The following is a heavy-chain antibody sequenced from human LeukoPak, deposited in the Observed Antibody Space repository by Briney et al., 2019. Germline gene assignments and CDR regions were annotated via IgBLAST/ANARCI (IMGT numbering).Heavy chain of an antibody. V-gene: IGHV4-34*01. J-gene: IGHJ5*02. CDR1: GFTFTSYS. Sequence: GSLRLSCAASGFTFTSYSMNWVRQPPGKGLEWIGEINHSGSTNYNPSLKSRVTISVDTSKNQFSLKLSSVTAADTAVYYCAREGRYCSGGSCYRRWFDPWGQGTLVTVSS. CDR3: AREGRYCSGGSCYRRWFDP. CDR2: INHSGST. D-gene: IGHD2-15*01.